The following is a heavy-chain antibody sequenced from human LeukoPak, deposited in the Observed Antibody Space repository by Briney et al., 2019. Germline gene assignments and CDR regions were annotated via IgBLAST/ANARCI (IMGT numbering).Heavy chain of an antibody. J-gene: IGHJ5*02. D-gene: IGHD4-17*01. CDR1: GGSISSYY. CDR2: IYYSGST. V-gene: IGHV4-59*01. Sequence: PSETLSLTCTVSGGSISSYYWSWIRQPPGKGLEWIGYIYYSGSTNYNPSLKSRVTISVDTSKNQFSLKQSSVTAADTAVYYCAREGLGYGDYGFDPWGQGTLVTVSS. CDR3: AREGLGYGDYGFDP.